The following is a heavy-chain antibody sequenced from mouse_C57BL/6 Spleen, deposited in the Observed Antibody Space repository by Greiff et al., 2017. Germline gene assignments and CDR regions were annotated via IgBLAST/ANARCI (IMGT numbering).Heavy chain of an antibody. J-gene: IGHJ2*01. V-gene: IGHV3-6*01. CDR2: ISYDGSN. Sequence: EVKLQESGPGLVKPSQSLSLTCSVTGYSITSGYYWNWIRQFPGNKLEWMGYISYDGSNNYNPSLKNRISITRDTSKNQFFLKLNSVTTEDTATYYCASTELPYYFDYWGQGTTLTVSS. CDR1: GYSITSGYY. CDR3: ASTELPYYFDY.